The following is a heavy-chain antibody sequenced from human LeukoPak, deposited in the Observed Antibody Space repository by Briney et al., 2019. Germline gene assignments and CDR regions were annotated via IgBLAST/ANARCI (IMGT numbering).Heavy chain of an antibody. D-gene: IGHD2-2*02. CDR3: AKRYCSTTSCYKRYGSGSYFFDY. V-gene: IGHV3-23*01. CDR1: GFNSGDHA. CDR2: ISGNGGST. Sequence: PGGSLRLSCVVSGFNSGDHAMHWVRQAPGKGLEWVSGISGNGGSTNYADSVKGRFTISRDNSKNTLYLRMNSLRAEDTAVYYCAKRYCSTTSCYKRYGSGSYFFDYWGQGTLVTVSS. J-gene: IGHJ4*02.